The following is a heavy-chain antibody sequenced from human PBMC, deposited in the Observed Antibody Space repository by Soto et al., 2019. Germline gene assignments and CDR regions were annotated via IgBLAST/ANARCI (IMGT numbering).Heavy chain of an antibody. Sequence: EVELLESGGGLVQPGGSLRLSCVASRFTFTSYAMSWVRQAPGKGLEWVAAISASGGATSHADSVKGRLTISRDNSKTTLYLQMNSLRAEDTAVYYCAKDVEGGSLFRGAFDYWGQGTQVTVSS. CDR3: AKDVEGGSLFRGAFDY. D-gene: IGHD1-26*01. J-gene: IGHJ4*02. CDR1: RFTFTSYA. V-gene: IGHV3-23*01. CDR2: ISASGGAT.